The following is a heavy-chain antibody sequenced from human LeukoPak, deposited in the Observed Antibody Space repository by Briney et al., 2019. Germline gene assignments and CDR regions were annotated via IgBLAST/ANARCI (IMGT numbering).Heavy chain of an antibody. V-gene: IGHV1-69*13. CDR2: IIPIFGTA. Sequence: GASVKVSCKASGGTFSSYAISWVRQAPGQGLEWMGGIIPIFGTANYAQKFQGRVMITADESTSTAYMELSSLRSEDTAVYYCARGPPGGFYDSSGWYFDYWGQGTLVTVSS. J-gene: IGHJ4*02. CDR1: GGTFSSYA. CDR3: ARGPPGGFYDSSGWYFDY. D-gene: IGHD3-22*01.